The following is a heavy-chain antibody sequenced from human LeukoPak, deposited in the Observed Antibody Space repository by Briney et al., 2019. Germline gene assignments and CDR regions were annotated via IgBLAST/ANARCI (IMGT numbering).Heavy chain of an antibody. CDR3: ARGPTYYDFWSASLGDWFDP. V-gene: IGHV1-2*02. D-gene: IGHD3-3*01. CDR1: GYTFTGYY. J-gene: IGHJ5*02. CDR2: INPNSGGT. Sequence: ASVKVSCKASGYTFTGYYMHWVRQAPGQGLEWMGWINPNSGGTNYAQKFQGSVTMTRDTSISTAYMELSRLRSDDTAVYYCARGPTYYDFWSASLGDWFDPWGQGTLVTVSS.